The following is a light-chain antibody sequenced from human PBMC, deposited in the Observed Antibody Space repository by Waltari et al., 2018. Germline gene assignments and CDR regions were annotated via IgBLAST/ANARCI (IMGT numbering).Light chain of an antibody. V-gene: IGLV2-11*01. Sequence: QSALIQPRSVSGSPGQSVTISCSRTSSHVGAYNYVSWYQHHPGKAPKLMIYHVPQRPSGVPDRFSGSRSGNTASLTISGLQAEDEADYHCCSFAGSHIYVYGTGTSVTVL. CDR1: SSHVGAYNY. CDR2: HVP. CDR3: CSFAGSHIYV. J-gene: IGLJ1*01.